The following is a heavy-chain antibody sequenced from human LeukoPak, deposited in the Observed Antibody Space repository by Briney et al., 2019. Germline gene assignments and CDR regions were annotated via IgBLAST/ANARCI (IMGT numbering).Heavy chain of an antibody. J-gene: IGHJ5*02. D-gene: IGHD3-10*01. CDR1: GFTFSTYC. V-gene: IGHV3-74*01. CDR3: ARDLPRTSGP. Sequence: GGSLRLSCAASGFTFSTYCMHWVRQAPGKGPMWVSRICPDGTVTNYADSVKARFIISRDNARNTVYLQMNSLRVEDTAVYYCARDLPRTSGPWGQGTLVTVSS. CDR2: ICPDGTVT.